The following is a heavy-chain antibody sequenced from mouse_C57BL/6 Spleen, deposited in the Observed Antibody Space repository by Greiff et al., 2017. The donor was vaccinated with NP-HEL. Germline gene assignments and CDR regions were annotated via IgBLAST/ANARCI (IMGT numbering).Heavy chain of an antibody. CDR3: AREGRNLQRYFDV. J-gene: IGHJ1*03. CDR1: GFTFSSYA. Sequence: EVKLMESGGGLVKPGGSLKLSCAASGFTFSSYAMSWVRQTPEKRLEWVATISDGGSYTYYPDNVKGRFTISRDNAKNNLYLQMSHLKSEDTAMYYCAREGRNLQRYFDVWGTGTTVTVSS. V-gene: IGHV5-4*01. CDR2: ISDGGSYT.